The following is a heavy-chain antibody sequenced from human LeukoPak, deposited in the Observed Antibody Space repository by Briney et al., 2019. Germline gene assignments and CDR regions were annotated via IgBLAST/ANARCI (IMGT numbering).Heavy chain of an antibody. V-gene: IGHV3-23*01. D-gene: IGHD6-13*01. J-gene: IGHJ4*02. CDR1: GFSFSTYA. Sequence: PGGSLRLSCAASGFSFSTYAMSWVRQAPGKGLEWVSAISGSGGSTYYADSVKGRFTISRDNSKNTLYLQMNSLRAEDTAVYYCANGISAAGPPSWGQGTLVTVSS. CDR3: ANGISAAGPPS. CDR2: ISGSGGST.